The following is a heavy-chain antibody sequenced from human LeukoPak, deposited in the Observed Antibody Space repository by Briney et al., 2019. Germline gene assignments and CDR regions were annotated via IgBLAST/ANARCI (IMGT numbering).Heavy chain of an antibody. Sequence: GRSLRLSCAASGFTFSTYAMSWVRQAPGKGLEWVSVISSGSDHTYYADSVKGRFAIFRDNSKNTLYLQMNSLRIEDTAIYYCAKDRLYFGDDFGDYWGQGTLATVSS. V-gene: IGHV3-23*01. D-gene: IGHD2-21*02. CDR2: ISSGSDHT. CDR1: GFTFSTYA. CDR3: AKDRLYFGDDFGDY. J-gene: IGHJ4*02.